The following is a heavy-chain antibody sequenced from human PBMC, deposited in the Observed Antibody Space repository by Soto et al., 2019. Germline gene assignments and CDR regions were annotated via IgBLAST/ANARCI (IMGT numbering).Heavy chain of an antibody. V-gene: IGHV1-3*01. Sequence: ASVKVSCKASGYTFTSYAMHWVRQAPGQRLEWMGWINAGSGNTKYSQKFQGRVTITRDTSASTAYMELSSLRSEDTAVYYCASRHKTSDYWGQGTLVTVSS. CDR2: INAGSGNT. CDR1: GYTFTSYA. D-gene: IGHD1-7*01. CDR3: ASRHKTSDY. J-gene: IGHJ4*02.